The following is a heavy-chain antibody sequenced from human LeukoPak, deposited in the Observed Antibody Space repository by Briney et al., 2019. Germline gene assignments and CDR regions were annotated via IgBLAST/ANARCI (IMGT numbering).Heavy chain of an antibody. CDR3: AISRDGYNPRSRPADY. D-gene: IGHD5-24*01. CDR2: ISAYNGNT. Sequence: ASVKVSCKASGYTFTSYGFTWVRQAPGQGLEWMGWISAYNGNTNYAQKLQGRVTMTTDTSTSTAYMELRSLRSDDTAVYYCAISRDGYNPRSRPADYWGQGTLVTVSS. V-gene: IGHV1-18*01. CDR1: GYTFTSYG. J-gene: IGHJ4*02.